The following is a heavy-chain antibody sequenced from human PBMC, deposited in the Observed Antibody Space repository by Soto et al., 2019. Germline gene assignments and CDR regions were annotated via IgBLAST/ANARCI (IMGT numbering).Heavy chain of an antibody. J-gene: IGHJ4*02. V-gene: IGHV1-69*04. CDR1: GGTFSSYT. CDR2: IIPILGIA. Sequence: ASVKVSWKASGGTFSSYTISWVRQAPGQGLEWMGRIIPILGIANYAQKFQGRVTITADKSTSTAYMELSSLRSEDTAVYYCARDSGTAMNTFDYWGQGTLVTVSS. CDR3: ARDSGTAMNTFDY. D-gene: IGHD5-18*01.